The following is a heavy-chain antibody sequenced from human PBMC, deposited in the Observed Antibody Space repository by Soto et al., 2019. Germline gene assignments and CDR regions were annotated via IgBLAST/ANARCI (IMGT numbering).Heavy chain of an antibody. D-gene: IGHD2-15*01. J-gene: IGHJ5*02. CDR3: AGAGHRCSPEGANWFDP. Sequence: SXTLSLTCTVSGGSISSGGYYWSWIRQHPGKGLEWIGYIYYSGSTYFNPSLKSRPTISVDTSKNQFPLQMSSVTAADTAVYYCAGAGHRCSPEGANWFDPWGQGTLVTVSS. CDR1: GGSISSGGYY. V-gene: IGHV4-31*03. CDR2: IYYSGST.